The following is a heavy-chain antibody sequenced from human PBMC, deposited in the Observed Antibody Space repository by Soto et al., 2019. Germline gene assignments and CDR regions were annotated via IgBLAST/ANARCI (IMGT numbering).Heavy chain of an antibody. CDR1: GFSFSSYE. CDR2: ISTGGGAI. D-gene: IGHD1-26*01. V-gene: IGHV3-48*03. J-gene: IGHJ5*02. CDR3: ARDIGGGNWFDP. Sequence: EVQLVESGGGLVQPGGSLRLSCEASGFSFSSYEMNWVRQAPGKGLEWVSYISTGGGAIHYADSVKGRFTVSRDNAKSSLYLKMNSLRAEETALYYCARDIGGGNWFDPWGQGTLVTVSS.